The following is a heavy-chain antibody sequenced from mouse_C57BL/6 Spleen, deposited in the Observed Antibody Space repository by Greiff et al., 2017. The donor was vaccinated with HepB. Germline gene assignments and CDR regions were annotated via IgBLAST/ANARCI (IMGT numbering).Heavy chain of an antibody. CDR3: ARYTGNLLWSHWYFDV. D-gene: IGHD2-1*01. CDR2: INPNNGGT. Sequence: VQLQQSGPELVKPGASVKIPCKASGYTFTDYNMDWVKQSHGKSLEWIGDINPNNGGTIYNQKFKGKATLTVDKSSGTAYMELRSLTSEDTAVYYCARYTGNLLWSHWYFDVWGTGTTVTVSS. J-gene: IGHJ1*03. CDR1: GYTFTDYN. V-gene: IGHV1-18*01.